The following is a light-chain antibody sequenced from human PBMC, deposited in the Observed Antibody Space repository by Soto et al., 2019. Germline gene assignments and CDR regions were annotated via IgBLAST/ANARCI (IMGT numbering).Light chain of an antibody. J-gene: IGLJ2*01. CDR1: SSNIGRNT. CDR3: AAWDDSLNGVV. Sequence: QSVVTQPPSASGTPGQGVTIACSGSSSNIGRNTVHWYQQLPGTTPKLLIYSNDQRPSGVPDRFSGSKSGSSASLAISGLQSEDEADYYCAAWDDSLNGVVFGGGTKLTVL. V-gene: IGLV1-44*01. CDR2: SND.